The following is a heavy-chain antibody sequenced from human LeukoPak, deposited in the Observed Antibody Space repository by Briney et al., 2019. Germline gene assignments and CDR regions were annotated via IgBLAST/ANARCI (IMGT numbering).Heavy chain of an antibody. D-gene: IGHD3-22*01. V-gene: IGHV4-39*01. CDR2: IYYTGHT. CDR1: GGSISSSSYY. Sequence: PSETLSLTCTVSGGSISSSSYYWGWVRQPPGKGLEGIGTIYYTGHTYYHPSLTSRVPISVATSKNQFSLKLSSVTAADTAVYYCARHYYDSSGYYSHYFDYWGQGTLVTVSS. CDR3: ARHYYDSSGYYSHYFDY. J-gene: IGHJ4*02.